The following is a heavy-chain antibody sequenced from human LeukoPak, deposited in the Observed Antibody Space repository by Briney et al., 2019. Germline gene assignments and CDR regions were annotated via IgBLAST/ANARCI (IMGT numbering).Heavy chain of an antibody. CDR1: GFTFRNYA. Sequence: GGSLRLSCAASGFTFRNYAMSWVRRAPGKGLEWVSAIPGSGASTYYADSVKDRFTISRDNSKNTLYLQMNSLRADDTAVYYCARERTGTTWDYWGQGTLVTVSS. V-gene: IGHV3-23*01. CDR3: ARERTGTTWDY. CDR2: IPGSGAST. J-gene: IGHJ4*02. D-gene: IGHD1-1*01.